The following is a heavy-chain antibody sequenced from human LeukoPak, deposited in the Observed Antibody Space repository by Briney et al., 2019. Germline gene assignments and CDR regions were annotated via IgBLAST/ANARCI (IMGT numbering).Heavy chain of an antibody. Sequence: SETLSLTCTVSGGSISPYYWSWIRQPAGKGLEWIGRIYTSGSTNYNPSLKSRVTISVDTSNNQFSLKLSSVTAADTAVYYCARTRYYYNSRSYGAPYYFDYWGQGTLVTVSS. V-gene: IGHV4-4*07. CDR2: IYTSGST. CDR3: ARTRYYYNSRSYGAPYYFDY. J-gene: IGHJ4*02. CDR1: GGSISPYY. D-gene: IGHD3-10*01.